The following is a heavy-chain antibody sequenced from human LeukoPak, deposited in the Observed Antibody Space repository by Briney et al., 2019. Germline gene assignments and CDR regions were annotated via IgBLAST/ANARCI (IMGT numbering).Heavy chain of an antibody. CDR1: GYTFTGYY. J-gene: IGHJ4*02. CDR3: ARGGSFPWDIAVAGTLPSDY. D-gene: IGHD6-19*01. CDR2: INPNSGGT. V-gene: IGHV1-2*02. Sequence: ASVKVSCKASGYTFTGYYMHWVRQAPGQGLEWMGWINPNSGGTNYAQKFQGRVTKTRDTSNSTAYMELSRLRSDDTAVYYCARGGSFPWDIAVAGTLPSDYWGQGTLVTVSS.